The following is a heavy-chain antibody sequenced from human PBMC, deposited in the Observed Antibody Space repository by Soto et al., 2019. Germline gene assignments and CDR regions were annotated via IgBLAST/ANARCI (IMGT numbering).Heavy chain of an antibody. CDR2: INPNSGGT. CDR1: GHTFTGYY. D-gene: IGHD3-3*01. J-gene: IGHJ6*02. V-gene: IGHV1-2*02. Sequence: ASVKVSCKASGHTFTGYYMHWVRQAPVQGLEWMGWINPNSGGTNYAQKFQGRVTMTRDTSISTAYMELSRLRSDDTAVYYCARFVMPPYYDFCSGYYSGMDVWGQRTTVTVS. CDR3: ARFVMPPYYDFCSGYYSGMDV.